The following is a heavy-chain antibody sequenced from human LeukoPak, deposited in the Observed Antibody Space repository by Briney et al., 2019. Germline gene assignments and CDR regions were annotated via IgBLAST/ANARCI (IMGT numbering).Heavy chain of an antibody. CDR2: ISYDGSNK. Sequence: GGSLRLSCAASGFTFSSYGMHWVRQAPGKGLEWVAVISYDGSNKYYVDSVKGRFTISRDNSKNTLYLQMNSLRAEDTAVYYCAKGVVTTVVLDAFDIWGQGTMVTVSS. CDR3: AKGVVTTVVLDAFDI. CDR1: GFTFSSYG. V-gene: IGHV3-30*18. J-gene: IGHJ3*02. D-gene: IGHD4-23*01.